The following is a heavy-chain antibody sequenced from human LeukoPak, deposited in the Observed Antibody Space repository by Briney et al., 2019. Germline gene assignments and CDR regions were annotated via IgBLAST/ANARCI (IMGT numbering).Heavy chain of an antibody. CDR1: GYTLTGYY. J-gene: IGHJ5*02. CDR3: ARVSQGHSVRGVISDWFDP. V-gene: IGHV1-2*02. CDR2: INPNSGGT. D-gene: IGHD3-10*01. Sequence: ASVKVSCKASGYTLTGYYMHWVRQAPGQGLEWMGWINPNSGGTNYAQKFQGRVTMTRDTSISTAYMELSRLRSDDTAVYYCARVSQGHSVRGVISDWFDPWGQGTLVTVSS.